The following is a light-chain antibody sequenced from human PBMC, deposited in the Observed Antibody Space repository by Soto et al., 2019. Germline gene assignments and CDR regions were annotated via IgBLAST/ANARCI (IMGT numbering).Light chain of an antibody. J-gene: IGKJ1*01. CDR1: QSVVNYQ. Sequence: EVVLTQSPGTLSLSPGERATLSCRTSQSVVNYQLAWYRQKPGQAPRLLIYNTFHRATGIPDRFSGTGSETDFTLTISGLEPEDFAVYHCQQYRALPPTFGQGTKVDIK. CDR2: NTF. CDR3: QQYRALPPT. V-gene: IGKV3-20*01.